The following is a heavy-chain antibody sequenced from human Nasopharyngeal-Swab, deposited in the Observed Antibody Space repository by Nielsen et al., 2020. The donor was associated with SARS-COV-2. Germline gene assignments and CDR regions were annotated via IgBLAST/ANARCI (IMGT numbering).Heavy chain of an antibody. CDR1: GFTFSSYG. J-gene: IGHJ4*02. CDR3: ARGTGGKGLDY. D-gene: IGHD2-8*02. V-gene: IGHV3-30*03. CDR2: ISYDGSNK. Sequence: GGSLRLSCAASGFTFSSYGMHWVRQAPGKGLEWVAVISYDGSNKYYADSVKGRFNISRDNSKNTLYLQMNSLRAEDTAVYYCARGTGGKGLDYWGQGTLVTVSS.